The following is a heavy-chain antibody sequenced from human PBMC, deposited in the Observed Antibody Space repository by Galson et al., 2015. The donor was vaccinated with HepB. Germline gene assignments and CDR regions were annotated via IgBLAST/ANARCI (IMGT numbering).Heavy chain of an antibody. V-gene: IGHV1-3*01. D-gene: IGHD6-13*01. CDR1: GYTFTSYA. Sequence: SVKVSCKASGYTFTSYAMHWVRQAPGQRLEWMGWINAGNGNTKYSQKFQGRVTITRDTSASTACMELSSLRSEDTAVYYCARDWRSSSWYVAHDAFDIWGPGTMVTVSS. CDR2: INAGNGNT. J-gene: IGHJ3*02. CDR3: ARDWRSSSWYVAHDAFDI.